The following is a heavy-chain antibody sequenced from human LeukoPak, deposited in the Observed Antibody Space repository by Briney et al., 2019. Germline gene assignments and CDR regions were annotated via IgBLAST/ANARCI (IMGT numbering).Heavy chain of an antibody. CDR2: MNPNSDNT. J-gene: IGHJ4*02. V-gene: IGHV1-8*01. Sequence: ASVKVSRKASGYTFTSYDINWVRQATGQGLEWMGWMNPNSDNTGYARKFQGRVTITRNTSISTAYMELSSLRSEDTAVYYCARVYDSSGHYPIDYWGQGTLVTVSS. D-gene: IGHD3-22*01. CDR1: GYTFTSYD. CDR3: ARVYDSSGHYPIDY.